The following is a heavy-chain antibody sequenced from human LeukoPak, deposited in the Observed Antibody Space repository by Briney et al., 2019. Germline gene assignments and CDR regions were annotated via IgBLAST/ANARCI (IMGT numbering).Heavy chain of an antibody. CDR1: RGAFSGYA. D-gene: IGHD3-22*01. CDR3: ARVGAYKDVSSGYPDAANWFEP. CDR2: IIPILGIA. J-gene: IGHJ5*02. Sequence: SANVSRTASRGAFSGYAISWVRQAPGQGLECIGGIIPILGIANYAHTFQVKVTITADKSTSTAYMEPSSLRSEDTAVYFSARVGAYKDVSSGYPDAANWFEPRGQVTLVTVSS. V-gene: IGHV1-69*10.